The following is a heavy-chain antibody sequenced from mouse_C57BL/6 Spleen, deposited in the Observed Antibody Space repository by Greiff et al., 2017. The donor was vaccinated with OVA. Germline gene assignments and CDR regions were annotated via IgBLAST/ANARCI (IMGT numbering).Heavy chain of an antibody. CDR1: GYAFTNYL. CDR3: ARSGGMVTHWYFDV. CDR2: INPGSGGT. D-gene: IGHD2-2*01. V-gene: IGHV1-54*01. Sequence: QVQLQQSGAELVRPGTSVKVSCKASGYAFTNYLIEWVKQRPGQGLEWIGVINPGSGGTNYNEKFKGKATLTADKSSSTAYMQLSSLTSEDSAVYFCARSGGMVTHWYFDVWGTGTTVTVSS. J-gene: IGHJ1*03.